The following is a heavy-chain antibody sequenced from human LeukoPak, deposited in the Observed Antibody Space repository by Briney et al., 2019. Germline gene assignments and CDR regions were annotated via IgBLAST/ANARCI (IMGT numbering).Heavy chain of an antibody. CDR3: ARSLYSSSLNDY. CDR2: INSGESST. J-gene: IGHJ4*02. D-gene: IGHD6-13*01. Sequence: GGSLRLSCAASGFTFSSYWMHWVRQAPGKGLVWISHINSGESSTSYADSVKGRFTISRDNAKNTLYLQMNSLRAEDTAVYYCARSLYSSSLNDYRGQGTLVTVSS. V-gene: IGHV3-74*01. CDR1: GFTFSSYW.